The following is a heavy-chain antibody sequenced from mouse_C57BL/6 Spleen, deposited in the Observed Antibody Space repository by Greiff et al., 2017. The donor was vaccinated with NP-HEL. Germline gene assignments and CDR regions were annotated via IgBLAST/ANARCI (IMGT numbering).Heavy chain of an antibody. CDR3: ARNYYGSSLFDY. V-gene: IGHV1-64*01. CDR2: IHPNSGST. Sequence: VQLQQPGAELVKPGASVKLSCKASGYTFTSYWMHWVKQRPGQGLEWIGMIHPNSGSTNYNEKFKSKATLTVDKSSSTAYMQLSSLTSEDSAVYYCARNYYGSSLFDYWGQGTTLTVSS. D-gene: IGHD1-1*01. CDR1: GYTFTSYW. J-gene: IGHJ2*01.